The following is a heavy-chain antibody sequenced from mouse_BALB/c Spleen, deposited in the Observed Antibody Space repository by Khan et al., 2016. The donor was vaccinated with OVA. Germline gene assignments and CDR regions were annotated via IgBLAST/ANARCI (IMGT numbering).Heavy chain of an antibody. CDR2: ISSGGST. V-gene: IGHV5-6-5*01. Sequence: EVELVESGGGLVKPGGSLKLSCAASGFTFNNYAMSWVRQTPEKRLEWVASISSGGSTYYPDSVKGRFTISRDNARNILYLQMSSLRSEDTAIYYCARDYWFAYWGQGTLVTVSA. CDR3: ARDYWFAY. CDR1: GFTFNNYA. J-gene: IGHJ3*01.